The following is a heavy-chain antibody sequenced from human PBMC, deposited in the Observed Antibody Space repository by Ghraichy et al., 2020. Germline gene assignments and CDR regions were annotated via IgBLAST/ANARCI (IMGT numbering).Heavy chain of an antibody. Sequence: GESLNISCAASGFTFSSYAMHWVRQAPGKGLEWVAVISYDGSNKYYADSVKGRFTISRDNSKNTLYLQMNSLRAEDTAVYYCARDLRASRGGYHYYYYYYMDVWGKGTTVTVSS. D-gene: IGHD5-12*01. CDR2: ISYDGSNK. V-gene: IGHV3-30-3*01. CDR3: ARDLRASRGGYHYYYYYYMDV. CDR1: GFTFSSYA. J-gene: IGHJ6*03.